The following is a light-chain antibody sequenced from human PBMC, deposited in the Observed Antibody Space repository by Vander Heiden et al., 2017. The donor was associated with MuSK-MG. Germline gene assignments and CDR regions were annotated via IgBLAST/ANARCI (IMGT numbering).Light chain of an antibody. J-gene: IGKJ1*01. CDR2: WAS. Sequence: DIVMTQSPYSLSVSVGERATITCQTSQTILDSSNDKFVIDWFQHKPGRPPKLLIYWASTREYGVPDLFSGRGSGTDFTLTISSLQAEDVAVYYCQQDDTTPLTFGQGTKVEI. V-gene: IGKV4-1*01. CDR3: QQDDTTPLT. CDR1: QTILDSSNDKFV.